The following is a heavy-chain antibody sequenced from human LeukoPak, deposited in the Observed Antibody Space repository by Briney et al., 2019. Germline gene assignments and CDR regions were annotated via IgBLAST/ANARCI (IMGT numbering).Heavy chain of an antibody. V-gene: IGHV4-34*01. D-gene: IGHD2-15*01. J-gene: IGHJ4*02. CDR3: ARDRYCSDGSCYSGGHDY. Sequence: SETLYLTCAVYGGSFSGYYWSWIRQPPGKGLEWIGDLNHSGSTNYNPSHKSRVTISVDTSKNQFSLKLSSDTAADTAVYYCARDRYCSDGSCYSGGHDYWGQGTLVTVSS. CDR1: GGSFSGYY. CDR2: LNHSGST.